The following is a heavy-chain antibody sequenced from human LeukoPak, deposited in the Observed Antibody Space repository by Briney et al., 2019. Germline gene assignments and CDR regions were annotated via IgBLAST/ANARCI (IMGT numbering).Heavy chain of an antibody. V-gene: IGHV1-69*13. CDR2: VIPIFGTA. CDR3: ARGSSSWGDAFDI. CDR1: GGTFSSYA. Sequence: SVKVSCKASGGTFSSYAINWVRQAPGQGLEWMGGVIPIFGTANYAQKFQGRVTITADESTSTAYMELSSLRSEDTAVYYCARGSSSWGDAFDIWGQGTMVTVSS. J-gene: IGHJ3*02. D-gene: IGHD6-13*01.